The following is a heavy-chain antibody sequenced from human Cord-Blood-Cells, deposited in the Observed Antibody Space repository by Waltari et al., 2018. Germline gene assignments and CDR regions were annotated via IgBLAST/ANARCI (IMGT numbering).Heavy chain of an antibody. CDR1: GYPFTDFS. CDR2: LDRRDGET. D-gene: IGHD1-26*01. Sequence: QVQLVQFGAEVKKPGASVKVSCKVSGYPFTDFSMHSVRQALGKGLEWMRGLDRRDGETIDAQKFQGRDTRTEDTSTDPADMERSSMRSGDTAVYDWATADMEWEVRYWGQRTLVTVSS. CDR3: ATADMEWEVRY. J-gene: IGHJ4*02. V-gene: IGHV1-24*01.